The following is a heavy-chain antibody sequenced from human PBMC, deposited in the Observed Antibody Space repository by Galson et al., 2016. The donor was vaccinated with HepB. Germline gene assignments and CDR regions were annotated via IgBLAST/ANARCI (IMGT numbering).Heavy chain of an antibody. CDR2: ITWSGDRM. V-gene: IGHV3-9*01. D-gene: IGHD6-13*01. Sequence: SLRLSCAASGFTFHAYGIHWVRQAPGKGLEWVAGITWSGDRMGYADAVKGRFTISRDNARNSLYLQLNNLKPDDTALYYCAKDRDEAAGGFDYWGQGTLVTVSS. CDR1: GFTFHAYG. CDR3: AKDRDEAAGGFDY. J-gene: IGHJ4*02.